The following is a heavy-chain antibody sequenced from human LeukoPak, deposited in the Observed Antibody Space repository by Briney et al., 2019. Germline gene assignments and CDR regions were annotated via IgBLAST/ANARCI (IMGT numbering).Heavy chain of an antibody. J-gene: IGHJ5*02. CDR3: TRRANGRRYNWFDT. D-gene: IGHD2-8*01. CDR2: MNPHSDNT. Sequence: ASGRASCKPSGSPFTSYDINWLRRAMGQELEWWGWMNPHSDNTAYAQTFQGRVTMTKNTSISTAYMELSSLRSDDTAVYYCTRRANGRRYNWFDTWGQGTLVTVSS. V-gene: IGHV1-8*01. CDR1: GSPFTSYD.